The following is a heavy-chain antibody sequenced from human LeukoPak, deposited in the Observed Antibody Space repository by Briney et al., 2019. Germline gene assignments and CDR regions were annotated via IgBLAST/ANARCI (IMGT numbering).Heavy chain of an antibody. J-gene: IGHJ4*02. D-gene: IGHD6-19*01. CDR2: FYYSGNT. Sequence: SETLSLTGTISVGSISSSSYSWGWIRQPPGKGLEWIGGFYYSGNTYYNPSLKSRVTISVDTSKNEFSLNLRSVTAADTAVYYCARTAGIAVAGSRQYFDYWGQGMLVTVSS. CDR3: ARTAGIAVAGSRQYFDY. CDR1: VGSISSSSYS. V-gene: IGHV4-39*01.